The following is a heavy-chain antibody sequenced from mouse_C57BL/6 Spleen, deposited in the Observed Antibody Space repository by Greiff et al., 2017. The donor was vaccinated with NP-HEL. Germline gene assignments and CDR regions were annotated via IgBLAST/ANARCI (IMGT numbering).Heavy chain of an antibody. V-gene: IGHV1-80*01. Sequence: VQLQQSGAELVKPGASVKISCKASGYAFSSYWMNWVKQRPGKGLEWIGQIYPGDGDTNYNGKFKGKATLTADKSSSTAYMQLSSLTSEDSAVYFCALIYEGYYEGMDYWGQGTSVTVSS. J-gene: IGHJ4*01. D-gene: IGHD2-3*01. CDR3: ALIYEGYYEGMDY. CDR1: GYAFSSYW. CDR2: IYPGDGDT.